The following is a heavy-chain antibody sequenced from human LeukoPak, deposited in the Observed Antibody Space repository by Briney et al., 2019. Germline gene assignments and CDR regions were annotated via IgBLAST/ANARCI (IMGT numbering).Heavy chain of an antibody. V-gene: IGHV4-59*01. J-gene: IGHJ6*03. D-gene: IGHD3-10*01. CDR1: GGSISSYY. CDR3: ARGPYGSGSYFHYYYYYMDV. CDR2: IYYSGST. Sequence: KPSETLSLTCTVSGGSISSYYWSWIRQPPGKGLEWIGYIYYSGSTNYNPSLKSRVTISVDTSKNQFSLKLSSVTAADTAVYYCARGPYGSGSYFHYYYYYMDVWGKGTTVTISS.